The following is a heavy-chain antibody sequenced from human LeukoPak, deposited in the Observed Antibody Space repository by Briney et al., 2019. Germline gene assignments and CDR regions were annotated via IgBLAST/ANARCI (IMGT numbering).Heavy chain of an antibody. CDR1: GYTFTSDG. V-gene: IGHV1-18*01. CDR3: ARDPQQLVGATGGGFEY. CDR2: ISAYNGKT. J-gene: IGHJ4*02. Sequence: GASVKVSCKASGYTFTSDGISWVRQAPGQGLEWMGWISAYNGKTNYAQKFQGRVTMTTDTSTNTAYMELRSLRSDGTAVYYCARDPQQLVGATGGGFEYWGQGTLVTVSS. D-gene: IGHD1-26*01.